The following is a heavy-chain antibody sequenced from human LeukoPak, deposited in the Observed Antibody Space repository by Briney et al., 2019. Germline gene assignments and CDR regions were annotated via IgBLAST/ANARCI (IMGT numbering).Heavy chain of an antibody. CDR1: GFTFSSYW. CDR3: ARSPGWRQAPSGNWSDP. D-gene: IGHD6-13*01. Sequence: GGSLRLSCAASGFTFSSYWMSWVRQAPGKGLEWVANIKQDGSEKYYVDSVKGRFTISRDNAKNSLSLQMNSLRAEDTAVYYCARSPGWRQAPSGNWSDPWGQGTLVTVSS. J-gene: IGHJ5*02. V-gene: IGHV3-7*01. CDR2: IKQDGSEK.